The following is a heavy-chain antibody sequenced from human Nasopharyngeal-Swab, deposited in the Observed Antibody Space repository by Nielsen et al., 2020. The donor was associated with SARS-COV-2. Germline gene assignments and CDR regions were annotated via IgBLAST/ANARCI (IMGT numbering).Heavy chain of an antibody. J-gene: IGHJ3*02. CDR3: ARGFYDSSGYVEDAFDI. Sequence: GGSLRLSCAAPGFTFSSYDMHWVRQATGKGLEWVSAIGTAGDTYYPGSVKGRFTISRENAKNSLYLQMNSLRAEDTAVYYCARGFYDSSGYVEDAFDIWGQGTMVTVSS. CDR2: IGTAGDT. CDR1: GFTFSSYD. V-gene: IGHV3-13*01. D-gene: IGHD3-22*01.